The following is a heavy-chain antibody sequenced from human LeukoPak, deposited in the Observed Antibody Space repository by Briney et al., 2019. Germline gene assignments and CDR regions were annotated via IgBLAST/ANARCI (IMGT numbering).Heavy chain of an antibody. CDR2: INPNSGGT. V-gene: IGHV1-2*02. D-gene: IGHD3-10*01. Sequence: ASVKVSCKASGYTFTGYYMHWVRQAPGQGLEWMGWINPNSGGTNYAQKFQGRVTMTRDTSISTAYMELSRLRSDDTAVYYCARAPLLWSGEFVTTGYYFDYWGQGTLVTVSS. J-gene: IGHJ4*02. CDR1: GYTFTGYY. CDR3: ARAPLLWSGEFVTTGYYFDY.